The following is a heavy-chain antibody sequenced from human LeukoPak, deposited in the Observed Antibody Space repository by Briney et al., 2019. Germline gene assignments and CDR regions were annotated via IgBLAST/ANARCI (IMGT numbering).Heavy chain of an antibody. Sequence: SQTLSLTCTISGDSDSINSAARNWIRQSPSRGLEWLGRTSYRSKWYNDYAVSVKSRITINPDTSKYQFSLQLNSVTPEDTAVYYCARGLPNGEFDSWRQGTLVTVSS. J-gene: IGHJ4*02. CDR1: GDSDSINSAA. CDR3: ARGLPNGEFDS. CDR2: TSYRSKWYN. D-gene: IGHD3-16*01. V-gene: IGHV6-1*01.